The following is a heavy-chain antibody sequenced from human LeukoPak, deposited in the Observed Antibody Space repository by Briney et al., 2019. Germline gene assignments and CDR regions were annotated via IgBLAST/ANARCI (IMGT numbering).Heavy chain of an antibody. V-gene: IGHV1-2*02. Sequence: GASVKVSCKASGYTFTGYYMHWVRQAPGQGLEWMGWINPNSGDTNYAQKFQGRVTMTRDTSISTAYMDLSRLRSDDTAVYYCARDRDRWGYNWNYRSDPWGQGTLVTVSS. J-gene: IGHJ5*02. D-gene: IGHD1-7*01. CDR1: GYTFTGYY. CDR2: INPNSGDT. CDR3: ARDRDRWGYNWNYRSDP.